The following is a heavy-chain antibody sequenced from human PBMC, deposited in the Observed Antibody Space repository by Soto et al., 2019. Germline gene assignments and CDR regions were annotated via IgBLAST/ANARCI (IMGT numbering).Heavy chain of an antibody. CDR3: ARVSCSSTSCYPFDY. V-gene: IGHV1-69*13. D-gene: IGHD2-2*01. CDR2: IIPIFGTA. J-gene: IGHJ4*02. Sequence: ASVKVSFKASGGTFSSYAISWVRHAPGQGLEWMGGIIPIFGTANYAQKFQGRVTITADESTSTAYMELSSLRSEDTAVYYCARVSCSSTSCYPFDYWGQGTLVTVSS. CDR1: GGTFSSYA.